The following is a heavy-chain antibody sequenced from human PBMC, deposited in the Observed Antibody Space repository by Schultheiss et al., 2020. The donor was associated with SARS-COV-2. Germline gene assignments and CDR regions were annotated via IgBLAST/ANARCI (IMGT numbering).Heavy chain of an antibody. CDR3: AKSYTAMVMVDWFDP. J-gene: IGHJ5*02. CDR1: GFTFSSYG. D-gene: IGHD5-18*01. Sequence: GGSLRLSCAASGFTFSSYGMHWVRQAPGKGLEWVAVISYDGSNKYYADSVKGRFTISRDNSKNTLYLQMNSLRAEDTAVYYFAKSYTAMVMVDWFDPWGQGTLVTVSS. V-gene: IGHV3-30*18. CDR2: ISYDGSNK.